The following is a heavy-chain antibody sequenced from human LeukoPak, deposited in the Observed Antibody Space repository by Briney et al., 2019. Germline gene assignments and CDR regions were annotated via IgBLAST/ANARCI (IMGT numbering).Heavy chain of an antibody. V-gene: IGHV4-39*02. J-gene: IGHJ4*02. CDR3: ARETRSLYSSSPDY. Sequence: PSETLSLTCTVSGDSISSSSYYWGWIRQPPGKGLEWIGSIYFSGSTYYNPSLKSRVTISVDTSKNQFSLKLSSVTAADTAVYYCARETRSLYSSSPDYWGQGTLVTVSS. CDR2: IYFSGST. D-gene: IGHD6-13*01. CDR1: GDSISSSSYY.